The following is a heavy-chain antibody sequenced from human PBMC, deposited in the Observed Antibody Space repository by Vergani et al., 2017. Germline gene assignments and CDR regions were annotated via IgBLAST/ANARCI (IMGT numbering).Heavy chain of an antibody. CDR2: IKEDGSET. CDR3: ARLGLTASRREAPVFYY. Sequence: VQLVESGGGVVQPGTSLRLSCVVSGFALNRHAMYWVRQAPGKGLEWVANIKEDGSETFYVDSVMGRFTISRDNAKNSLYLQMNSLRAEETAVYFCARLGLTASRREAPVFYYWGQGTLVTVSS. J-gene: IGHJ4*02. CDR1: GFALNRHA. D-gene: IGHD6-13*01. V-gene: IGHV3-7*01.